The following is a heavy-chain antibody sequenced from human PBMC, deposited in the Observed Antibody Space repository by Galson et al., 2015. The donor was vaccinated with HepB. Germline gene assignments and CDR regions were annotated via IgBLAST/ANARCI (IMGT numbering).Heavy chain of an antibody. J-gene: IGHJ4*02. V-gene: IGHV3-30*18. Sequence: SLRLSCAAAGFSFSSYGMHWVRQAPGKGLEWVAVISSDGTIEYYADSVKGRSTISRDNSKNTLYLQMNSLRAEDTAVYYCAKEHIVVVTAILLFDYWGQGTLVTVSS. CDR2: ISSDGTIE. CDR1: GFSFSSYG. D-gene: IGHD2-21*02. CDR3: AKEHIVVVTAILLFDY.